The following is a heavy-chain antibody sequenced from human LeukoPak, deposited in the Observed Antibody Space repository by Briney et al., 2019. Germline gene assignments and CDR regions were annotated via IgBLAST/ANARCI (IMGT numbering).Heavy chain of an antibody. Sequence: SETLSPTCTVPVGSIVSYSGTGFRRPAGRGLGGIGRIYTSGSTNYNPSLKSRVTMSVDTSKDQFSLKLSSVTAADTAVYYCARENGSGSYYSDGYWGQGTLVTVSS. CDR2: IYTSGST. V-gene: IGHV4-4*07. D-gene: IGHD3-10*01. J-gene: IGHJ4*02. CDR1: VGSIVSYS. CDR3: ARENGSGSYYSDGY.